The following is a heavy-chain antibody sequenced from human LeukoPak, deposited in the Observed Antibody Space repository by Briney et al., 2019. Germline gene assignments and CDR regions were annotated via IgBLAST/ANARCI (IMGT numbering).Heavy chain of an antibody. CDR1: GFTFEDYG. CDR3: ARDHKNAFDI. V-gene: IGHV3-9*01. Sequence: GGSLRLSCAASGFTFEDYGMHWVRQAPGKGLEWVSGISWNSDSVGYADSVKGRFTISRDNAENSLYLQMNSLRAEDTAVYYCARDHKNAFDIWGQGTMVTVSS. CDR2: ISWNSDSV. J-gene: IGHJ3*02.